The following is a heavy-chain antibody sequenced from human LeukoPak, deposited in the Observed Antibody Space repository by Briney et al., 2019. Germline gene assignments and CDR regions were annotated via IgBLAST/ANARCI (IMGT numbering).Heavy chain of an antibody. Sequence: PGGSLRLSCAASGFTFSNYVMSWVRQAPGKGLEWVSSISSSSSYIYYADSVKGRFTISRDNAKNSLYLQMNSLRAEDTAVYYCARALAARLFYYFDYWGQGTLVTVSS. CDR2: ISSSSSYI. J-gene: IGHJ4*02. CDR1: GFTFSNYV. D-gene: IGHD6-6*01. V-gene: IGHV3-21*01. CDR3: ARALAARLFYYFDY.